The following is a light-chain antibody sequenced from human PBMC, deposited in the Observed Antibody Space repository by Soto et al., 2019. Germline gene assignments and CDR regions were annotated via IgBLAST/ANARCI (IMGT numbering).Light chain of an antibody. Sequence: QSVLTQPPSVSEAPGQRVTISCTGTSSDIGAGHDVHWYQQVPGAAPKLLIYANAIRPSGVPDRFSGSKSGTSASLTVSGLQAEDEADYYCGSYAATNNFEVYVFGTGTKVTVL. CDR3: GSYAATNNFEVYV. CDR1: SSDIGAGHD. CDR2: ANA. V-gene: IGLV1-40*01. J-gene: IGLJ1*01.